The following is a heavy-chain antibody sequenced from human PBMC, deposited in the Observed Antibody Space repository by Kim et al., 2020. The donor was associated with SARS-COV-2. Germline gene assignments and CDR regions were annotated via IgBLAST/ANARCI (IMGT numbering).Heavy chain of an antibody. Sequence: NYNPSLKSRVTISVEPSKNQFSLKLSSVTAADTAVYYCARTTPHSTFDIWGQGTMVTVSS. V-gene: IGHV4-59*01. J-gene: IGHJ3*02. D-gene: IGHD2-15*01. CDR3: ARTTPHSTFDI.